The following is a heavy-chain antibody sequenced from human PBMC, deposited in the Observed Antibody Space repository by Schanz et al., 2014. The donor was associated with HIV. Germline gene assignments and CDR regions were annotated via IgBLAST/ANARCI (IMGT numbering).Heavy chain of an antibody. CDR2: IWHDGSSK. D-gene: IGHD6-19*01. J-gene: IGHJ4*02. CDR1: GFTFSSYG. Sequence: QVQLVESGGGVVQPGRSLRLSCAASGFTFSSYGMHWVRQAPGKGLEWVAVIWHDGSSKYYADSVKGRFTISRDSSKNTLYLQMNGLRAEDTAVYYCARGVPAHSSGWYLDYWGQGTLVIVSS. CDR3: ARGVPAHSSGWYLDY. V-gene: IGHV3-33*01.